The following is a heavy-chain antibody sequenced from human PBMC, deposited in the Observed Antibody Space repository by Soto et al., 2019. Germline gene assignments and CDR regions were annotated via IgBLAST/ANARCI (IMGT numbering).Heavy chain of an antibody. V-gene: IGHV1-69*13. CDR3: AKSAPMDAGDKYYYDF. J-gene: IGHJ4*02. CDR2: IIPFFGTA. Sequence: SVKVSCKASGYTFTSYGISWVRQAPGQGLEWMGGIIPFFGTARYSQKFEDRITITADESTNTVYMDLRSLTSEDTAIYYCAKSAPMDAGDKYYYDFWGQGALVTVSS. D-gene: IGHD4-17*01. CDR1: GYTFTSYG.